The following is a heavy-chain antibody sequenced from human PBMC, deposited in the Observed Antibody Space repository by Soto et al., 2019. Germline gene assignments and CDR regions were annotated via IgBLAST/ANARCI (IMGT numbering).Heavy chain of an antibody. CDR3: ARVRNYYGSGSPIDY. Sequence: SETLSLTCAVYGGSFSGYYWSWIRQPPGKGLEWIGEINHSGSTNYNPSLKSRVTISVDTSKNQFSLKLSSVTAADTAVYYCARVRNYYGSGSPIDYWGQGTLLTVSS. CDR2: INHSGST. D-gene: IGHD3-10*01. V-gene: IGHV4-34*01. J-gene: IGHJ4*02. CDR1: GGSFSGYY.